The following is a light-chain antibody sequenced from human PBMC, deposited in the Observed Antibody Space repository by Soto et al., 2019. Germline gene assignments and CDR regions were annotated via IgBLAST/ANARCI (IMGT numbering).Light chain of an antibody. CDR2: AAS. CDR1: QDISSY. CDR3: QQYYSYPRT. V-gene: IGKV1-8*01. J-gene: IGKJ1*01. Sequence: AIRMTQSPSSLSASTGDRVTITCRASQDISSYLAWYQQKPGKAPKLLIYAASTLQSGVPSRFSGSGSGTDFTLTISSLQSEDFATYYCQQYYSYPRTFGQGTKVEIK.